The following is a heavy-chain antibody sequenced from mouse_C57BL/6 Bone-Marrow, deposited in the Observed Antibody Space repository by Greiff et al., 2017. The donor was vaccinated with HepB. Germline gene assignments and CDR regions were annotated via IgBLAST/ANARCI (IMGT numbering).Heavy chain of an antibody. CDR3: VRHLSHYAMDY. CDR2: IRSKSNNYAT. J-gene: IGHJ4*01. Sequence: GGGLVQPTGSLKLSCAASGFSFNTYAMNWVRQAPGKGLEWVARIRSKSNNYATYYADSVKDRFTISRDDSESMLYLQMNNLKTEDTAMYYCVRHLSHYAMDYWGQGTSVTVSS. CDR1: GFSFNTYA. V-gene: IGHV10-1*01. D-gene: IGHD1-1*01.